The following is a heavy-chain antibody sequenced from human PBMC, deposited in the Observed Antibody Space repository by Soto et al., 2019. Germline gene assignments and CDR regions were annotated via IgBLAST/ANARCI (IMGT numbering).Heavy chain of an antibody. CDR1: GFAFSGSA. V-gene: IGHV3-73*01. Sequence: GGSLRHSWATSGFAFSGSAMHWVRQASGKGLEWVGRIRSKANSYATAYAASVKGRFTISRDDSKNTAYLQMNSLKTEDTAVYYCTRHTHHMSYDSSGYADYLRQG. D-gene: IGHD3-22*01. CDR3: TRHTHHMSYDSSGYADY. J-gene: IGHJ4*02. CDR2: IRSKANSYAT.